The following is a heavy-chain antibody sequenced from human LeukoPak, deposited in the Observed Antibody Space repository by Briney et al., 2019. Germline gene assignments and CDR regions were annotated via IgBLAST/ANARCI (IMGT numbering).Heavy chain of an antibody. J-gene: IGHJ4*02. D-gene: IGHD3-9*01. Sequence: ASVKVSCKTSGYTFRNYAISWVRQAPGHGLNCKGGINVYHGTTDYEQKFQGRVTLTADTSTSTAYMELRSLTSDDTALFFKQKTAYEILIKGHFNSWGQGTLVTVSS. CDR2: INVYHGTT. CDR1: GYTFRNYA. CDR3: QKTAYEILIKGHFNS. V-gene: IGHV1-18*01.